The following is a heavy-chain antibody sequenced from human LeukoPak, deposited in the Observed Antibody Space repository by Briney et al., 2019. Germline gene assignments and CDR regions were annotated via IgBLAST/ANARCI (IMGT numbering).Heavy chain of an antibody. CDR1: GGSISSGGYY. Sequence: PSETLSLTCTVSGGSISSGGYYWSWIRQHPGKGLEWIGYIYYSGSTYYNPSLKSRVTISVDTSKNQFSLKLSSVTAADTAVYYCARGPSYDSWSGYFNLGGMDVWGQGTTVTVSS. V-gene: IGHV4-31*03. CDR3: ARGPSYDSWSGYFNLGGMDV. J-gene: IGHJ6*02. CDR2: IYYSGST. D-gene: IGHD3-3*01.